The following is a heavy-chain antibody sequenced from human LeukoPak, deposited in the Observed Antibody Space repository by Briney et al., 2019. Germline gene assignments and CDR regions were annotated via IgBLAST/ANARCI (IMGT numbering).Heavy chain of an antibody. CDR2: ISGSGGST. Sequence: GGSLRLSCAASGFTFSSYAMSWVRQAPGKGLEWVSAISGSGGSTYYADSVKGRFTISRDNSKNTLYLQMNSLRAEDTAVYYCAKDLSSGWWEDIGGYFDYWGQGTLVTVSS. CDR1: GFTFSSYA. V-gene: IGHV3-23*01. J-gene: IGHJ4*02. D-gene: IGHD6-19*01. CDR3: AKDLSSGWWEDIGGYFDY.